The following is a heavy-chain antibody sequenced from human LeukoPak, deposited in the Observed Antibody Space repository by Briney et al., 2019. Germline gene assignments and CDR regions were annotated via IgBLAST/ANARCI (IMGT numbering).Heavy chain of an antibody. CDR3: AKDRTEGSSTQRMGY. CDR2: IWYDGSNK. CDR1: GFTFSSYG. Sequence: PGRSLRLSCAASGFTFSSYGMHWVRQAPGKGLEWVAVIWYDGSNKYYADSVKGRFTISRDNSKNTLYLQMNSLRAEDTAVYYCAKDRTEGSSTQRMGYWGQGTLVTVSS. J-gene: IGHJ4*02. V-gene: IGHV3-33*06. D-gene: IGHD2-2*01.